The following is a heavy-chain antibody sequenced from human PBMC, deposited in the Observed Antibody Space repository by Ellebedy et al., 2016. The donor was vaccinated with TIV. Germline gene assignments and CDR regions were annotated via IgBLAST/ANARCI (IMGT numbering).Heavy chain of an antibody. D-gene: IGHD6-13*01. CDR3: ARELAAAGFFDY. V-gene: IGHV3-21*01. CDR2: ISSSNHYI. CDR1: GFTFSSYS. Sequence: PGGSLRLSCAASGFTFSSYSMNWVRQAPGKGLERVSSISSSNHYIYYADSVKGRFTISRDNAKNSLYLQMNSLRAGDTAVFYCARELAAAGFFDYWGQGTLVTVSS. J-gene: IGHJ4*02.